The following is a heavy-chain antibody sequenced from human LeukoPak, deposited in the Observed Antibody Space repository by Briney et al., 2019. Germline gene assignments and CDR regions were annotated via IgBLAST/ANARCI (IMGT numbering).Heavy chain of an antibody. D-gene: IGHD3-10*01. CDR2: INHSGST. V-gene: IGHV4-34*01. CDR3: ARGVLVGVWFGESQKPFDY. Sequence: SETLSLTCAVYGGSFSGYYWSWIRQPPGKGLEWIGEINHSGSTNYNPSLKSRVTISVDTSKNQFSLKLSSVTAADTAVYYCARGVLVGVWFGESQKPFDYWGQGTLVTVSS. CDR1: GGSFSGYY. J-gene: IGHJ4*02.